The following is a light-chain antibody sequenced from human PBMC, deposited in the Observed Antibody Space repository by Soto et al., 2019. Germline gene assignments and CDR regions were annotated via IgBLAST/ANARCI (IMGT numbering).Light chain of an antibody. V-gene: IGKV3-11*01. CDR3: QQRRSWQVT. CDR2: GPS. CDR1: QSVSTY. J-gene: IGKJ5*01. Sequence: IVLTQSPVTLSLAPGERATLSCRASQSVSTYVAWYQQKPGQAPRLLIYGPSTRATGIPARFSGSGSGTNFTLTISSLEPEDFAVYYCQQRRSWQVTFGQGTRLEIK.